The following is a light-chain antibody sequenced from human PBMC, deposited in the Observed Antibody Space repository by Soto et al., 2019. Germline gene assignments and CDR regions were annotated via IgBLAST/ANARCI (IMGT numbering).Light chain of an antibody. CDR2: AAS. CDR1: QQINSF. Sequence: IQFTQSPSSLSASLGCRVSITCRSSQQINSFLNWYQQKSGEAPKLLIYAASRLQDGVPSRFSGSGSGTDFTLTISSLQSEDFATYYCQQSYTTPRFTFGQGTKVDIK. J-gene: IGKJ2*01. CDR3: QQSYTTPRFT. V-gene: IGKV1-39*01.